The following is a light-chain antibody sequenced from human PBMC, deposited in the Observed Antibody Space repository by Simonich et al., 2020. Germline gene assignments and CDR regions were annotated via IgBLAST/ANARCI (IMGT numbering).Light chain of an antibody. J-gene: IGLJ2*01. Sequence: QSVLTQPPSVSGAPGPRVTISCTGSSSNIGAGYDVHWYQQLPGTAPKLLIYDNITRPQGVPDRFSGSKSGTSASLAITGLQAEDEADYYCQSYDSSLSGSVVFGGGTKLTVL. CDR1: SSNIGAGYD. CDR3: QSYDSSLSGSVV. V-gene: IGLV1-40*01. CDR2: DNI.